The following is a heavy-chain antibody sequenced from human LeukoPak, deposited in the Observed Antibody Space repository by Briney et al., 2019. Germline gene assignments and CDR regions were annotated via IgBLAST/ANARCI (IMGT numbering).Heavy chain of an antibody. Sequence: GGSLRLSCAASGFTFSSYAMHWVRQAPGKGLEWVAVISYDGSNKYYADSMKGRFTISRDNAKNSLFLQMNNLRAEDTAVYYCARDRRYFDTGGLGGPDYWGQGTLITVSS. CDR3: ARDRRYFDTGGLGGPDY. D-gene: IGHD2-8*02. CDR2: ISYDGSNK. J-gene: IGHJ4*02. CDR1: GFTFSSYA. V-gene: IGHV3-30-3*01.